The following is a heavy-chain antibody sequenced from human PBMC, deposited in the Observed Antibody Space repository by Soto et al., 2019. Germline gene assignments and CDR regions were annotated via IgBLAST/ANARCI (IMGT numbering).Heavy chain of an antibody. CDR1: GSTLNNYA. V-gene: IGHV3-23*01. D-gene: IGHD2-8*01. CDR3: AKVTGPSAGVVN. J-gene: IGHJ4*02. CDR2: MSGSGGST. Sequence: LRLSCVASGSTLNNYAMTWVRQAPGKGLEWVSAMSGSGGSTFYADSVKGRFTISRDNSKNTLYLQIHSLRAEDTAVYYCAKVTGPSAGVVNWGQGTLVTVSS.